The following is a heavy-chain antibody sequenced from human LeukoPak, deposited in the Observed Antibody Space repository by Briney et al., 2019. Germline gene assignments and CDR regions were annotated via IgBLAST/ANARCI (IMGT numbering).Heavy chain of an antibody. D-gene: IGHD6-19*01. CDR2: FDPEDGET. V-gene: IGHV1-24*01. Sequence: ASVKVSCKVSGYTLTELSMHWVRQAPGKGLEWMGGFDPEDGETIYAQKFQGRVTMTEDTSTDTAYMELSSLRSEDTAVYYCATSADTYSSGWYGTPDYWGQGTLVTVSS. J-gene: IGHJ4*02. CDR3: ATSADTYSSGWYGTPDY. CDR1: GYTLTELS.